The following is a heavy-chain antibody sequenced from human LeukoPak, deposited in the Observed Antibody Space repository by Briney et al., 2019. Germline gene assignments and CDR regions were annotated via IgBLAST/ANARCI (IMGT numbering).Heavy chain of an antibody. J-gene: IGHJ3*01. Sequence: SETLSLTCSVSGASINGYFWNWVRQTPERGLEWIGYVPHTGATTSNPTLKSRVSITIDTSKRQISLSMTSVTAADSALYYCARDRRGTYYTFDVWGPGTIVSVS. CDR2: VPHTGAT. D-gene: IGHD3-10*01. CDR1: GASINGYF. V-gene: IGHV4-59*01. CDR3: ARDRRGTYYTFDV.